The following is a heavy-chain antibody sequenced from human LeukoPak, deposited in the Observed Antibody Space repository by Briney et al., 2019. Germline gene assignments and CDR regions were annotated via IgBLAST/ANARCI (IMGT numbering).Heavy chain of an antibody. J-gene: IGHJ3*02. CDR2: INPNSGGT. Sequence: ASVKVSCKASGYTFTGYYMHWVRQAPGQGLEWMGWINPNSGGTNYAQKFQGRVTMTRDTSISTAYMELSRLRSDDTAVYYCARQLWFVSGAFDIWGQGTMVTVSS. CDR1: GYTFTGYY. V-gene: IGHV1-2*02. D-gene: IGHD5-18*01. CDR3: ARQLWFVSGAFDI.